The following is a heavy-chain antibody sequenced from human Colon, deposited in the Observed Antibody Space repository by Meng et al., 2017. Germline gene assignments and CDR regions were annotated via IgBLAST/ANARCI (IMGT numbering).Heavy chain of an antibody. V-gene: IGHV1-8*01. J-gene: IGHJ4*02. CDR2: MNPNSGNT. Sequence: QVQLVQSGAEVKKPGASVKVSCKASGYTFTTYDINWIRQATGQGLEWMGWMNPNSGNTDYAQKFQGRVTMTRNTSISTAYMELSSLRSEDTAVYYCARGPRITVFGGGIKSSIIHYDKWGQGTLVTVSS. D-gene: IGHD3-3*01. CDR1: GYTFTTYD. CDR3: ARGPRITVFGGGIKSSIIHYDK.